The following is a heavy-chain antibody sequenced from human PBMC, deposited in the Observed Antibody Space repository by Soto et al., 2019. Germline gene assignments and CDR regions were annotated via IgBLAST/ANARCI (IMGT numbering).Heavy chain of an antibody. CDR1: VFTFSSYA. D-gene: IGHD5-18*01. J-gene: IGHJ4*02. CDR2: ISYDGSNK. CDR3: ARVGSYGPFDY. Sequence: GGSLRLSCAASVFTFSSYAMHWVRQAPGKGLEWVAVISYDGSNKYYADSVKGRFTISRDNSKNTLYLQMNSLRAEDTAVYYCARVGSYGPFDYWGQGTLVTVSS. V-gene: IGHV3-30-3*01.